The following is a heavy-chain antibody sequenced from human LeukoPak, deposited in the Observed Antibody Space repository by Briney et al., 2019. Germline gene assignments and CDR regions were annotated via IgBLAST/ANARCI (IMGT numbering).Heavy chain of an antibody. D-gene: IGHD3-22*01. CDR3: ATEVTMIVVAQSYWYFDL. J-gene: IGHJ2*01. CDR2: FDPEDGET. Sequence: ASVKVSCKVSGYTLTELSMHWVRQAPGKGLEWMGGFDPEDGETIYAQKFQGRVTMTEDTSTDTAYMELSSLRSEDTAVYYCATEVTMIVVAQSYWYFDLWGRGTLVTVPS. V-gene: IGHV1-24*01. CDR1: GYTLTELS.